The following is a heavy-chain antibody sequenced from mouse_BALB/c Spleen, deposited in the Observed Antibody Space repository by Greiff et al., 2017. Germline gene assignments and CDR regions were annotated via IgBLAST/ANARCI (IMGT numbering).Heavy chain of an antibody. V-gene: IGHV1-69*01. Sequence: QVQLQQPGAELVMPGASVKMSCKASGYTFTDYWMHWVKQRPGQGLEWIGAIDTSDSYTSYKQKFKGKATLTVDESSSTAYMQLSSLTSEDSAVYYCAREDGYYDAMDYWGQGTSVTVSS. CDR1: GYTFTDYW. CDR2: IDTSDSYT. D-gene: IGHD2-3*01. J-gene: IGHJ4*01. CDR3: AREDGYYDAMDY.